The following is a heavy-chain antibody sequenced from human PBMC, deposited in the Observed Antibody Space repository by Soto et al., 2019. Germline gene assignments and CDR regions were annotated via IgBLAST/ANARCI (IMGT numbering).Heavy chain of an antibody. Sequence: GTLSLSCAVSGGSIISSNWWSCVRQAPGKGLEWIGEIYHSGSTNYNPSLKSRVTISVDKSKNQFSLKLSTVTAADTAVYYCASRSIAARPWYYYGMDVWGQGTTVTVPS. D-gene: IGHD6-6*01. CDR1: GGSIISSNW. CDR3: ASRSIAARPWYYYGMDV. V-gene: IGHV4-4*02. J-gene: IGHJ6*02. CDR2: IYHSGST.